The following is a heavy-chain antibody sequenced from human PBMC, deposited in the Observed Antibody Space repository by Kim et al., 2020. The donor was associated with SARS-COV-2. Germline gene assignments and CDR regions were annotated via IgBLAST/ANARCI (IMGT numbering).Heavy chain of an antibody. CDR2: INPNSGGT. CDR3: ARFGMATRRDAFDI. CDR1: GYTFTGYY. J-gene: IGHJ3*02. V-gene: IGHV1-2*02. D-gene: IGHD3-16*01. Sequence: ASVKVSCKASGYTFTGYYMHWVRQAPGQGLEWMGWINPNSGGTNYAQKFQGRVTMTRDTSISTAYMELSRLRSDDTAVYYCARFGMATRRDAFDIWGQGTMVTVSS.